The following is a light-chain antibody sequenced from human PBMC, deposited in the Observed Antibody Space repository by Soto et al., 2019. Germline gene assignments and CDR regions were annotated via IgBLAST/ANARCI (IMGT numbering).Light chain of an antibody. V-gene: IGLV2-14*01. Sequence: QSVLTQPASVSGSPGQSITISCTGTSSDVGGYNYVSWYQQHPGKAPKLMIYDVSNRPSGVSIRFSGSKSGNTASLTISGLQAEDEADYYCSSYTSSSTLDVFGTG. CDR2: DVS. J-gene: IGLJ1*01. CDR1: SSDVGGYNY. CDR3: SSYTSSSTLDV.